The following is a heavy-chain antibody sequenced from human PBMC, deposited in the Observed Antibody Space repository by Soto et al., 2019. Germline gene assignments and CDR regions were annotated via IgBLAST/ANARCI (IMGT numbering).Heavy chain of an antibody. V-gene: IGHV4-39*01. CDR3: VSQRTSVLTQAYFDY. CDR1: GGSGSNSNYY. J-gene: IGHJ4*02. CDR2: VYYRGRS. Sequence: SETLSLTCTVSGGSGSNSNYYWGWIRQSPGKGLEWIGSVYYRGRSYSKSSVKSRVTISVDTSKNQFSLNLNSVTASDTAVYYCVSQRTSVLTQAYFDYWGPGALVTVSS. D-gene: IGHD2-8*01.